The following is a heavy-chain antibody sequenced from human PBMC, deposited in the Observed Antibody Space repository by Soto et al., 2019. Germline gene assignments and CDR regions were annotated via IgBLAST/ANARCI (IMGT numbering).Heavy chain of an antibody. D-gene: IGHD4-17*01. CDR1: GFTLTSSP. V-gene: IGHV1-58*01. Sequence: SVQVSRQASGFTLTSSPVQWVRQARGQRLEWIGWIVVGSGNTNYAQKFQERVTITRDMSTSTACMELSSLGSEDTAVYYCAADPDYGGWFDPWGQGTLVTVSS. CDR2: IVVGSGNT. J-gene: IGHJ5*02. CDR3: AADPDYGGWFDP.